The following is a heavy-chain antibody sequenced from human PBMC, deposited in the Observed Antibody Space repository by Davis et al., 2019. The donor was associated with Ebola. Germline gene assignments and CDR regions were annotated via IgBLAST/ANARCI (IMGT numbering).Heavy chain of an antibody. CDR3: ASVYGDYNYYGMDV. V-gene: IGHV3-48*01. J-gene: IGHJ6*02. CDR1: GFTFSSYG. CDR2: ISSSSSTI. Sequence: GESLKISCAASGFTFSSYGMNWVRQAPGKGLEWVSYISSSSSTIYYADSVKGRFTISRDNAKNSLYLQMNSLRAEDTAVYYCASVYGDYNYYGMDVWGQGTTVTVSS. D-gene: IGHD4-17*01.